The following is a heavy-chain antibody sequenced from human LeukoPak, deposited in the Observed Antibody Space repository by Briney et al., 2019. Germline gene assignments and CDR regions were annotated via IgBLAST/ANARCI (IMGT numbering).Heavy chain of an antibody. V-gene: IGHV3-11*01. J-gene: IGHJ4*02. D-gene: IGHD2-8*01. CDR2: ISSSGSTI. Sequence: AGTLRLSCAASRFTFCDYYMSWIRQAPGKGLEGVSYISSSGSTIYYADSVKGRFTISRDNAKNSLYLQMNSLRAEDTAVYYCAREGVHPHSFDYWGQGTLVTVSS. CDR3: AREGVHPHSFDY. CDR1: RFTFCDYY.